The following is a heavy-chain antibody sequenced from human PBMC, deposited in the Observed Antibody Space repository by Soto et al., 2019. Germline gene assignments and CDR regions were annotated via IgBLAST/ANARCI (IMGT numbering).Heavy chain of an antibody. CDR1: GFTFSSYA. CDR3: AKSSSWAHYYYMDV. Sequence: GGSLRLSCAASGFTFSSYAMSWVRQAPGKGLEWVSFISGSGDTTNYADSVKDRFTISRDNSKNSLYLQMNSLRVEDTAIYYCAKSSSWAHYYYMDVWGKGTTVTVSS. J-gene: IGHJ6*03. V-gene: IGHV3-23*01. D-gene: IGHD2-2*01. CDR2: ISGSGDTT.